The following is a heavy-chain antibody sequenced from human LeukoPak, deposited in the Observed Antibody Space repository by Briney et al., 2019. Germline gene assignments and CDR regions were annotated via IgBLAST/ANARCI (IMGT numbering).Heavy chain of an antibody. CDR3: ASAPIGDSSGYYCY. V-gene: IGHV4-34*01. CDR1: GGSFSGYY. D-gene: IGHD3-22*01. J-gene: IGHJ4*02. Sequence: SETLSLTCAVYGGSFSGYYWSWIRQPPGKGLEWIGEINHSGSTNYNPSPKSRVTISVDTSKNQFSLKLSSVTAADTAVYYCASAPIGDSSGYYCYWGQGTLVTVSS. CDR2: INHSGST.